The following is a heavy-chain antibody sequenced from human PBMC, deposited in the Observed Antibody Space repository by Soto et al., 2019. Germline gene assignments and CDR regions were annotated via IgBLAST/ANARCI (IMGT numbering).Heavy chain of an antibody. D-gene: IGHD3-9*01. J-gene: IGHJ5*02. CDR3: ARDGLTGTYPPGWFDP. CDR1: GDSVSSNSAA. Sequence: SQTLSLTCAISGDSVSSNSAAWNWIRQSPSRGLEWLGRTYYRSKWYNDYAVSVKSRITINPDTSKNQFSLQLNSVTPEDTAVYYCARDGLTGTYPPGWFDPWGQGTLVTVSS. V-gene: IGHV6-1*01. CDR2: TYYRSKWYN.